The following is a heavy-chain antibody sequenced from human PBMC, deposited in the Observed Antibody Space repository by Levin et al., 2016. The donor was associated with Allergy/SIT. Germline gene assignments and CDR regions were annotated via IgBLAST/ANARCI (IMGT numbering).Heavy chain of an antibody. CDR1: GGSISSDSYY. J-gene: IGHJ4*02. Sequence: SETLSLTCIVSGGSISSDSYYYNWIRQPAGKGLEWIGRIYSSGSTNYNPSLKSRVTISVDTSKNQFSLKLSSVTAADTAVYYCARGRMALWFGESEFDYWGQGTLVTVSS. CDR2: IYSSGST. V-gene: IGHV4-61*02. D-gene: IGHD3-10*01. CDR3: ARGRMALWFGESEFDY.